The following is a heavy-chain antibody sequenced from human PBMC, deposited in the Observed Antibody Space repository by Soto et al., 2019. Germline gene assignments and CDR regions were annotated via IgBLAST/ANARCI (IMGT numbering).Heavy chain of an antibody. Sequence: SETLSLTCAVSGGSISSSNWWSWVRQPPGKGLEWIGEIYHSGSTNYNPSLKSRVTISVDKSKNQFSLKLSSVTAADTAVYYCARDLGFSSSGWYVDYWGQGTLVTVSS. J-gene: IGHJ4*02. CDR2: IYHSGST. CDR3: ARDLGFSSSGWYVDY. D-gene: IGHD6-19*01. CDR1: GGSISSSNW. V-gene: IGHV4-4*02.